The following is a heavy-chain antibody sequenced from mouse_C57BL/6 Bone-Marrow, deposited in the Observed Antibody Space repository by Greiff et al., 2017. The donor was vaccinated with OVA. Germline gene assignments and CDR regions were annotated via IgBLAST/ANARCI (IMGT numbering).Heavy chain of an antibody. CDR1: GFSLSTYGMG. Sequence: QVTLKVSGPGILQPSQTLSLTCSFSGFSLSTYGMGVGWISQPPGKGLEWLAHIWWDDDKYSNPALKSRPTTSKETSKNQVFLTIANVDTADTATYYGARISPVYYRGAMDYWGQGTSVTVSS. CDR2: IWWDDDK. D-gene: IGHD2-12*01. CDR3: ARISPVYYRGAMDY. J-gene: IGHJ4*01. V-gene: IGHV8-8*01.